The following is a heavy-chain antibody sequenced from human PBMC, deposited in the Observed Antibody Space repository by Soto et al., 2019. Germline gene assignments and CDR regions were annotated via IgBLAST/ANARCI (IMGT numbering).Heavy chain of an antibody. D-gene: IGHD6-19*01. V-gene: IGHV3-23*01. CDR3: AKATIQWLVPFDY. CDR1: GFTFSSYA. J-gene: IGHJ4*02. Sequence: EVQLLESGGGLVQPGGSLRLSCAASGFTFSSYAMSWVRQAPGKGLEWVSDISGSGGSTYYADSVKGRFTISRDNSKNTLYLQMNSLRAEDTAVYYCAKATIQWLVPFDYWGQGTLVTVSS. CDR2: ISGSGGST.